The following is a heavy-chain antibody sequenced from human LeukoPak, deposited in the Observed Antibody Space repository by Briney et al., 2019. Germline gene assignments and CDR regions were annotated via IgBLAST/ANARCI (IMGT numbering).Heavy chain of an antibody. Sequence: PSETLSLTCTVSGGSISSSRYYWGWIRQPPGKGLEWIGSIYYSGSTYYNPSLKSRVTISVDASKNQFSLKLSSVTAADTAVYYCARQSYDSSGYFFDYWGQGTLVTVSS. CDR2: IYYSGST. D-gene: IGHD3-22*01. CDR3: ARQSYDSSGYFFDY. J-gene: IGHJ4*02. CDR1: GGSISSSRYY. V-gene: IGHV4-39*01.